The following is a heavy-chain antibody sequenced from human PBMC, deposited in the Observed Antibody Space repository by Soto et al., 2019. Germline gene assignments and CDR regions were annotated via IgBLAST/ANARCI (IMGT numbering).Heavy chain of an antibody. J-gene: IGHJ6*02. CDR3: ARRGTSYYYYGMDV. Sequence: SETLSLTCAVYGGSFSGYYWSWIRQPPGKGLEWIGEINHSGSTNYNPSLKSRVTISVDTSKNQFSLKLSSVTAAVTVVYYCARRGTSYYYYGMDVWGQGTTVTVSS. V-gene: IGHV4-34*01. CDR1: GGSFSGYY. D-gene: IGHD2-2*01. CDR2: INHSGST.